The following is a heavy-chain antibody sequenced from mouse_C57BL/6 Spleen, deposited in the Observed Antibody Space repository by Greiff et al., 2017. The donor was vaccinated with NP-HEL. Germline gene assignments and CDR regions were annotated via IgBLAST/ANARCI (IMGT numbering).Heavy chain of an antibody. CDR2: ISYDGSN. CDR1: GYSITSGYY. J-gene: IGHJ1*03. Sequence: ESGPGLVKPSQSLSLTCSVTGYSITSGYYWNWIRQFPGNKLEWMGYISYDGSNNYNPSLKNRISITRDTSKNQFFLKLNSVTTEDTATYYCARRGDYDGDWYFDVWGTGTTVTVSS. V-gene: IGHV3-6*01. D-gene: IGHD2-4*01. CDR3: ARRGDYDGDWYFDV.